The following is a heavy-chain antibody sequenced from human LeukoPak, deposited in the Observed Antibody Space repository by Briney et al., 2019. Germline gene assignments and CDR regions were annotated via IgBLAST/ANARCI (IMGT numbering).Heavy chain of an antibody. J-gene: IGHJ4*02. CDR1: GVSVSSYY. CDR3: ARDRSLGEVENFDY. V-gene: IGHV4-4*07. D-gene: IGHD1-26*01. Sequence: SETLSLTCTVSGVSVSSYYWSWVRQPAGKGLEWVGRIYTSGSTTYNPSPKSRVSISVDKSKNQFSLNLSSVTAADTAVYYCARDRSLGEVENFDYWGQGILVTVSS. CDR2: IYTSGST.